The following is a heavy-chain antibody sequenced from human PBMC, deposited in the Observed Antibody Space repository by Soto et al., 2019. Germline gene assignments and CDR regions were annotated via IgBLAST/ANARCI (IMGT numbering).Heavy chain of an antibody. CDR3: AKGDSTTHGDSFDI. Sequence: QVQLQESGPGLVKPSETLSLTCSVSGGSISFYNWNWIRQSPGKGLEWIGYIYHSGRTNYIHSLKSRGTISVDTSKNQYPLQLSSVTAADTAVYYCAKGDSTTHGDSFDIWGQGTMVTVSP. V-gene: IGHV4-59*01. CDR2: IYHSGRT. J-gene: IGHJ3*02. CDR1: GGSISFYN. D-gene: IGHD6-13*01.